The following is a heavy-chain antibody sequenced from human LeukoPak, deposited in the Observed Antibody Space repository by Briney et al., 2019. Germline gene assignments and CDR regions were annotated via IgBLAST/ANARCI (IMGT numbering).Heavy chain of an antibody. CDR2: VSYGGRA. CDR1: GGSISSTDYF. V-gene: IGHV4-30-4*01. J-gene: IGHJ3*01. D-gene: IGHD1-7*01. Sequence: PSETLSLTCTVSGGSISSTDYFWTWIRQPPGKGLEWIAYVSYGGRAHYCPSLSGRLTISLDTSKNQSSLKLTSVTVADTAVYYCARARELGAFDFWGQGTLITVSS. CDR3: ARARELGAFDF.